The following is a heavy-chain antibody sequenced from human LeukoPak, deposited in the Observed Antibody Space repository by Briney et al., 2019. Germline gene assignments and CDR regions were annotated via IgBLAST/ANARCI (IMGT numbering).Heavy chain of an antibody. D-gene: IGHD5-18*01. CDR3: ARDESGYSYGYLYYYYYMDV. V-gene: IGHV3-30*03. CDR2: ISYDGSNK. Sequence: GGSLRLSCAASGFTFSSYGMHWVRQAPGKGLEWVAVISYDGSNKYYADSVKGRFTISRDNAKNSLYLQMNSLRAEDTAVYYCARDESGYSYGYLYYYYYMDVWGKGTTVTVSS. CDR1: GFTFSSYG. J-gene: IGHJ6*03.